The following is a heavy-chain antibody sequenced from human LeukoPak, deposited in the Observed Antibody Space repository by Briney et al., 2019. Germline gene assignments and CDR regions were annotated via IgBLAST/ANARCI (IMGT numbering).Heavy chain of an antibody. D-gene: IGHD3-3*01. CDR1: RGSFSGYY. J-gene: IGHJ6*02. CDR2: INHSGST. V-gene: IGHV4-34*01. CDR3: ARRGKRITIFGVVTGYYGMDV. Sequence: SETLSLTCAVYRGSFSGYYWSWIRQPPEKGLEWIGEINHSGSTNYNPSLKSRVTISVDTSKNQFSLKLSSVTAADTAVYYCARRGKRITIFGVVTGYYGMDVWGQGTTVAVSS.